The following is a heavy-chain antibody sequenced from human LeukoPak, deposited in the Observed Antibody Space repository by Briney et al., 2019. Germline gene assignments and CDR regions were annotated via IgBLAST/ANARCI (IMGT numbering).Heavy chain of an antibody. CDR1: GFTFSDYS. D-gene: IGHD4-11*01. CDR3: ARNDYSDYGPDY. CDR2: ISGNSSDI. V-gene: IGHV3-21*01. J-gene: IGHJ4*02. Sequence: PGGSLRLSCAASGFTFSDYSMNWVRQAPGKGLEWISSISGNSSDIYYTDSVKGRFTISRDNARNSLYLQMNSLRAEDTAIYYCARNDYSDYGPDYWGQGTLVTVSS.